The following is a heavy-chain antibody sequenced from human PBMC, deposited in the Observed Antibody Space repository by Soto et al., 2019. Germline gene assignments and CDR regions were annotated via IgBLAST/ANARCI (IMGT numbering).Heavy chain of an antibody. D-gene: IGHD1-26*01. J-gene: IGHJ4*02. Sequence: GGSLRLSCAASGFTFSDYYMSWIRQAPGKGLEWVSKISSSGSPTYYADSVKGRFTISRDNSKNTLYLQMNSLRAEDTAVYYCARGVVGDSASSGSRKFYYFDYWGQGTLVNVSS. CDR2: ISSSGSPT. CDR3: ARGVVGDSASSGSRKFYYFDY. CDR1: GFTFSDYY. V-gene: IGHV3-11*01.